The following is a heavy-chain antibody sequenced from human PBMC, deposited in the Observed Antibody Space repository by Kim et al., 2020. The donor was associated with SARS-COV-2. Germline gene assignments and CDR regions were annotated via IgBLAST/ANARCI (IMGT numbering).Heavy chain of an antibody. CDR3: ARPSGAGYFEY. J-gene: IGHJ4*02. V-gene: IGHV4-39*01. CDR2: IYYSVST. CDR1: GVTISRNSYY. Sequence: SETLSLTCTVSGVTISRNSYYWGWIRQPPGKGLEWIGSIYYSVSTYYSPSLKSRVTVSVDTSKNQFSLRLSSVTAADTAVYYCARPSGAGYFEYWGQGTLVTVSS. D-gene: IGHD3-10*01.